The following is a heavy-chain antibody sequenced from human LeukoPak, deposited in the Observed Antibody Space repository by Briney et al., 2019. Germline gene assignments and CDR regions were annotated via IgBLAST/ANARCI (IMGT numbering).Heavy chain of an antibody. D-gene: IGHD5-18*01. J-gene: IGHJ4*02. Sequence: GGSLRLSCAASGFILSDYGMHWVRQAPGKGLEWVSYISSSSSYTNYADSVKGRFTISRDNAKNSLYLQLNSLRAEDTAVYYCARGGYSYGSPFDYWGQGTLVTVSS. CDR2: ISSSSSYT. CDR3: ARGGYSYGSPFDY. CDR1: GFILSDYG. V-gene: IGHV3-11*06.